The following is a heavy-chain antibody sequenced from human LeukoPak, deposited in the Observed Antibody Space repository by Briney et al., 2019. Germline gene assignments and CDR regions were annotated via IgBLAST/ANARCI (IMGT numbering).Heavy chain of an antibody. D-gene: IGHD6-13*01. V-gene: IGHV1-18*01. J-gene: IGHJ4*02. CDR2: ISAYNGNT. CDR1: GYTFTSYG. CDR3: ARVGVGRGESSSWYFLVDY. Sequence: ASVKVSCKASGYTFTSYGISWVRQAPGQGLEWMGWISAYNGNTNYAQKLQGRVTMTTDTSTSTAYMELRSLRSDDTAVYYCARVGVGRGESSSWYFLVDYWGQGTLVSVSS.